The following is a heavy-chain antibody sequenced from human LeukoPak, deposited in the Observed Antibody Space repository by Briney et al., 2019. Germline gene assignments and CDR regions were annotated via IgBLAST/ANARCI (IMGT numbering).Heavy chain of an antibody. J-gene: IGHJ3*01. D-gene: IGHD2-2*01. CDR2: INQDGSEI. V-gene: IGHV3-7*03. Sequence: GGSLRLSCAASAFTFSNYWMSWVRQAPGKGLEWVANINQDGSEIYYVDSVKGRFAISRDNSKNTVYLQMNSLRVEDTAIYYCARSYCSSVDCYTSFGAFDFWGQGTMVTVSS. CDR3: ARSYCSSVDCYTSFGAFDF. CDR1: AFTFSNYW.